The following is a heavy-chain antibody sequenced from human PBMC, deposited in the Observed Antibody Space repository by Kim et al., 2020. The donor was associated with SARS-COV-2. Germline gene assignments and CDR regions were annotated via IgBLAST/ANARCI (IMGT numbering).Heavy chain of an antibody. CDR2: VYYTGNT. D-gene: IGHD3-3*01. CDR3: ARHFRGCSIRFLGLFQLDV. J-gene: IGHJ4*01. CDR1: GGSISSSGYY. V-gene: IGHV4-39*01. Sequence: SETLSLTCIVSGGSISSSGYYWDWIRQPPGKGLEWIGSVYYTGNTYYNPSLKSRVTISVDTSKNQFSLKLSSVTAADTAVYYCARHFRGCSIRFLGLFQLDVWGQGTLVTVSS.